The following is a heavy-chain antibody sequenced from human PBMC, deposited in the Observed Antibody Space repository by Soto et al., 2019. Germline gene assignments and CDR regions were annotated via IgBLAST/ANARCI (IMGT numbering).Heavy chain of an antibody. CDR2: ISAYNGNT. CDR3: ASLKTSDEFWSGSNWFDP. Sequence: GASVKVSCKASGYTFTSYGIRWVRQAPGQGLEWMGWISAYNGNTNYAQKLQGRVTMTTDTSTSTAYMELRSLRSDDTAVYYCASLKTSDEFWSGSNWFDPWGQGTLVTVSS. D-gene: IGHD3-3*01. J-gene: IGHJ5*02. CDR1: GYTFTSYG. V-gene: IGHV1-18*01.